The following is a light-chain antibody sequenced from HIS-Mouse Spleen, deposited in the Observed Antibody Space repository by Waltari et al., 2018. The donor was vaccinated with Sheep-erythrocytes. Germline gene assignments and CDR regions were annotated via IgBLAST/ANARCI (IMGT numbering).Light chain of an antibody. CDR3: QQRSNWYT. CDR2: DAS. CDR1: QSVSSY. V-gene: IGKV3-11*01. Sequence: EIVLTQSPATLSLSPGERATLSCRASQSVSSYLAWYQQKPGQAPRLLIYDASNRATGIPDRVSGSGSGTDFTLTISSLEPEDFAVYYCQQRSNWYTFGQGTKLEIK. J-gene: IGKJ2*01.